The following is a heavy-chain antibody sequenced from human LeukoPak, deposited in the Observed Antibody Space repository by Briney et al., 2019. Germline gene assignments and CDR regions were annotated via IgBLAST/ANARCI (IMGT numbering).Heavy chain of an antibody. CDR1: GGSISSGDYY. Sequence: SETLSLTCTVSGGSISSGDYYWSWIRQPPGKGLEWIGYIYYSGSTYYNLSLKSRVTISVDTSKNQFSLKLSSVTAADTAVYYCARVLYYGSGSYSNWFDPWGQGTLVTVSS. CDR2: IYYSGST. D-gene: IGHD3-10*01. J-gene: IGHJ5*02. CDR3: ARVLYYGSGSYSNWFDP. V-gene: IGHV4-30-4*01.